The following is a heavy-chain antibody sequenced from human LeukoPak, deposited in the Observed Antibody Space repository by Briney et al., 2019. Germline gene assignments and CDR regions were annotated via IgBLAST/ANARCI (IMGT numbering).Heavy chain of an antibody. CDR3: ASSPASMVCSSTSCLDNWFDP. J-gene: IGHJ5*02. CDR1: GGSISSSSYY. Sequence: SETLSLTCTVSGGSISSSSYYWGWIRQPPGKGLEWIGSIYYSGSTYYNPSLKSRVTISVDTSKNQFSLKLSSVTAADTAVYYCASSPASMVCSSTSCLDNWFDPWGQGTLVTVSS. V-gene: IGHV4-39*01. CDR2: IYYSGST. D-gene: IGHD2-2*01.